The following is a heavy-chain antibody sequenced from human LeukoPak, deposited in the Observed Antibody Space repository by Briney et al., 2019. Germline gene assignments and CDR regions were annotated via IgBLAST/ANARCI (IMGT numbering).Heavy chain of an antibody. CDR1: GGTFSSYA. V-gene: IGHV1-69*06. CDR2: IIPIFGTA. CDR3: ARGRDSSGWFTFDY. D-gene: IGHD6-19*01. Sequence: SVKVSCKASGGTFSSYAISWVRQAPGQGVEWMGGIIPIFGTANYAQKFQGRVTITADKSTSTAYMELSSLRSEDTAVYYCARGRDSSGWFTFDYWGQGTLVTVSS. J-gene: IGHJ4*02.